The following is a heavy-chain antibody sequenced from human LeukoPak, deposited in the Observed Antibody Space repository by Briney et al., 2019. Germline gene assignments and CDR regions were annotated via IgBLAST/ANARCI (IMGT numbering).Heavy chain of an antibody. Sequence: MASETLSLTCTVSGYSISSGYYWGWIRQPPGKGLEWIGSIYHSGSTYYNPSLKSRVTMSVDTSKNQFSLKLSSVTAADTAVYYCARGSRYCSSTTCLNWFDPWGQGTLVTVSS. D-gene: IGHD2-2*01. CDR3: ARGSRYCSSTTCLNWFDP. CDR1: GYSISSGYY. CDR2: IYHSGST. J-gene: IGHJ5*02. V-gene: IGHV4-38-2*02.